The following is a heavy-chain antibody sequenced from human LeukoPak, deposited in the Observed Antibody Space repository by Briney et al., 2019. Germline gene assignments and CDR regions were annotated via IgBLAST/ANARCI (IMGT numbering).Heavy chain of an antibody. CDR1: GVSISSSSYY. J-gene: IGHJ6*03. CDR3: VANGYYSLDV. CDR2: IYYSGST. V-gene: IGHV4-39*07. D-gene: IGHD2-8*01. Sequence: SETLSITCTVSGVSISSSSYYWGWIRQPPGKGLEWIGSIYYSGSTYYNPSLKSRVTISVDTSQNQFSLKVNSLTAADTAVYYCVANGYYSLDVWGKGITVTVSS.